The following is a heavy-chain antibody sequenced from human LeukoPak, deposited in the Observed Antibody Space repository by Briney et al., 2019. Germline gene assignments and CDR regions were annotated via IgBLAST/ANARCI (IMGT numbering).Heavy chain of an antibody. CDR2: IYYSGST. V-gene: IGHV4-59*01. CDR1: GGSISSYY. Sequence: RSSETPSLTCTVSGGSISSYYWSWIRQPPGKGLEWIGYIYYSGSTNYNPSLKSRVTISVDTSKNQFSLKLSSVTAADTAVYYRARNLVVNDAFDIWGQGTMVTVSS. D-gene: IGHD2-15*01. J-gene: IGHJ3*02. CDR3: ARNLVVNDAFDI.